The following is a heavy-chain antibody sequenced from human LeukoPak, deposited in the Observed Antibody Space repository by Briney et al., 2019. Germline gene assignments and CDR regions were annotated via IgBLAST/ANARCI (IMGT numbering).Heavy chain of an antibody. J-gene: IGHJ4*02. D-gene: IGHD5-18*01. CDR1: GFTFSSYS. CDR3: ARGGYTYGSRADY. Sequence: PGGSLRLSCAASGFTFSSYSMTWVRQAPGKGLEWVSSISTSSSYIYYADSLKGRFTISRDNAKNSLFLQMNSLRAEDTAVYYCARGGYTYGSRADYWGQGTRVTVSS. V-gene: IGHV3-21*01. CDR2: ISTSSSYI.